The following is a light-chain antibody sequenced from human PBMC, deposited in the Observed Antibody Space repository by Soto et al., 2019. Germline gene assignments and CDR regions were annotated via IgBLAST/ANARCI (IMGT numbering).Light chain of an antibody. CDR3: QQYGSSPWT. J-gene: IGKJ1*01. CDR1: QGVRSD. V-gene: IGKV3D-15*02. Sequence: EIAMTQSPDTLSVSPGDRATLSCRASQGVRSDLAWYQQKAGQSPRLLIYGASTRAAETPARFSGSGSETEFTLTISSLQSEDFAVYYCQQYGSSPWTFGQGTKVDIK. CDR2: GAS.